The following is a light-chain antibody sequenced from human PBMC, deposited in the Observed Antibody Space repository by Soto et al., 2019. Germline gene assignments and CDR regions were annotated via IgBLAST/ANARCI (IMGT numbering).Light chain of an antibody. CDR2: AAS. V-gene: IGKV3-20*01. CDR1: QSVTSNS. Sequence: EVVLTQSPGTVSLSPGERATRSCRASQSVTSNSFAWYQKKPGQAPRLLIYAASSRATGIPDRFSGSGSGTDFTLGISRLEPEDFAVYYCHQYGSSITWTFGQGTTVEIK. CDR3: HQYGSSITWT. J-gene: IGKJ1*01.